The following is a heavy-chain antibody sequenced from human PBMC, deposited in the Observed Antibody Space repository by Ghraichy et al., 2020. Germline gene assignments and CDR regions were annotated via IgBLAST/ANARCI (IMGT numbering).Heavy chain of an antibody. Sequence: GESLNISCAASGFMFSSYWMHWVRQGPGKGLVWVARINGDGSTAYADSVKGRFTISRDSAKNTLYLQMNSLRVEDTAVYYCAREDAAAAGYFDYWGRGTLATVSS. V-gene: IGHV3-74*01. CDR3: AREDAAAAGYFDY. CDR2: INGDGST. J-gene: IGHJ4*02. D-gene: IGHD6-13*01. CDR1: GFMFSSYW.